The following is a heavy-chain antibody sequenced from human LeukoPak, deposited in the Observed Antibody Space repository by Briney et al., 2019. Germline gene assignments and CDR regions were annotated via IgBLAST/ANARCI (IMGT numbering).Heavy chain of an antibody. D-gene: IGHD3-10*01. Sequence: SVKVSCKASGGTLSSYAISWVRPAPGQGLEGMGRIIPILGIANYAQKFQGRVTITADKSTSTAYMELSSLRSEDTAVYYCASSPLSGMVRGVKGFDYWGQGTLVTVSS. J-gene: IGHJ4*02. CDR2: IIPILGIA. V-gene: IGHV1-69*04. CDR3: ASSPLSGMVRGVKGFDY. CDR1: GGTLSSYA.